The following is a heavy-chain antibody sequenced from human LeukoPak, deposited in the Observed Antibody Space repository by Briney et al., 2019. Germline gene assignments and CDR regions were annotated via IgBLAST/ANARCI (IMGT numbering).Heavy chain of an antibody. CDR3: ARVARRAYYDSSGSLLDY. CDR2: INHSGST. Sequence: SETLSLTCAVYGGSFSGYYWSWIRQPPGKGLEWIGEINHSGSTNYNPSLKSRVTISVDTSKNQFSLKLSSVTAADTAVYYCARVARRAYYDSSGSLLDYWGQGTLVTVFS. CDR1: GGSFSGYY. D-gene: IGHD3-22*01. J-gene: IGHJ4*02. V-gene: IGHV4-34*01.